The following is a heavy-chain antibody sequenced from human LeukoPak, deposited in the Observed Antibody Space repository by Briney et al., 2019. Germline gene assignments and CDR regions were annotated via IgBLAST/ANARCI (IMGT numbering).Heavy chain of an antibody. Sequence: PSETLSLTCTVSGGSVNSDYWNWIRQPPGKGLEWIGYTYYSGSTNYNPSLRGRVTISVDTSKNQFSLKLNSVTAADTAVYYCARYDDAFDIWGQRTMVTVSS. CDR3: ARYDDAFDI. CDR2: TYYSGST. D-gene: IGHD3-16*01. V-gene: IGHV4-59*02. J-gene: IGHJ3*02. CDR1: GGSVNSDY.